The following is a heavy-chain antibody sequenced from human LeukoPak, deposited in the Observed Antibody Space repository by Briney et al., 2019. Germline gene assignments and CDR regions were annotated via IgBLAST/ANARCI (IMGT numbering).Heavy chain of an antibody. D-gene: IGHD3-3*01. CDR3: ARVSGYDFWSGYYTGWFDP. CDR2: IYYSGST. V-gene: IGHV4-59*11. J-gene: IGHJ5*02. CDR1: GGSISSHY. Sequence: SETLSLTCTVSGGSISSHYWGWIRQPPGKGLEWIGYIYYSGSTNYNPSLKSRVTISVDTSKNQFSLKLSSVTAADTAVYYCARVSGYDFWSGYYTGWFDPWGQGTLVTVSS.